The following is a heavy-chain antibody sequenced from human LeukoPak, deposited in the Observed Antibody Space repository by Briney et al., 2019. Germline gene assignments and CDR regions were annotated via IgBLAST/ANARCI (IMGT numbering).Heavy chain of an antibody. CDR2: ISTDGKST. D-gene: IGHD2-2*01. J-gene: IGHJ6*02. Sequence: GGSLRLSCVASGFTFSNYWMLWVRQAPGKGLMWVSLISTDGKSTRYAESVKGRFTISRDNAKNTLYLQMDILRVEDTALYFCVRDYQFIQEVWGQGTTVTVSS. CDR1: GFTFSNYW. V-gene: IGHV3-74*01. CDR3: VRDYQFIQEV.